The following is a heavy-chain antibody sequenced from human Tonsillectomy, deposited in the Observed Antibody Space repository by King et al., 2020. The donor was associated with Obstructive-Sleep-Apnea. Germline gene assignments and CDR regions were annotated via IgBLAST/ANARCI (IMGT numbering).Heavy chain of an antibody. CDR3: ARYETDYYGSGSYINWFDP. D-gene: IGHD3-10*01. Sequence: VQLVESGGGLVKPGGSLRLSCAASGFTFSEYYMSWIRPAPGKGLEWFSYISSSSSYTNDADSVKGRFTISRDNAKNSLYLQMNSLRAEDTAVYYCARYETDYYGSGSYINWFDPWGQGTLVTVSS. J-gene: IGHJ5*02. CDR2: ISSSSSYT. V-gene: IGHV3-11*06. CDR1: GFTFSEYY.